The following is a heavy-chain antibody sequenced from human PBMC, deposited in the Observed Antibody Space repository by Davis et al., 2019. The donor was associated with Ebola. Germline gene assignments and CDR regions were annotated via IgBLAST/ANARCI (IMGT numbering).Heavy chain of an antibody. CDR1: GATFSSYA. D-gene: IGHD6-6*01. CDR2: IIPIFGTA. V-gene: IGHV1-69*06. Sequence: SVKVSCKASGATFSSYAISCVRQAPGQGLEWMGWIIPIFGTANYAQKFQGRVTITADKSTSTAYMELSSLRSEDTAVYYCARGGRGIADRTDYYGMDVWGQGTTVTVSS. J-gene: IGHJ6*02. CDR3: ARGGRGIADRTDYYGMDV.